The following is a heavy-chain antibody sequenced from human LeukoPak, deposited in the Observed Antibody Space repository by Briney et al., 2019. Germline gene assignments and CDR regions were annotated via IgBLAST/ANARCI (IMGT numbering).Heavy chain of an antibody. V-gene: IGHV4-30-2*03. J-gene: IGHJ4*02. D-gene: IGHD6-13*01. CDR3: ARLARGSIDY. CDR2: IYHSGST. Sequence: SETLSLTCAVSGGSISSGGYSWSWIRQPPGKGLEWIGYIYHSGSTYYNPSLKSRVTISVDTSKNQFSLKLSSVTAADTAVYYCARLARGSIDYWGQGTLVTVSS. CDR1: GGSISSGGYS.